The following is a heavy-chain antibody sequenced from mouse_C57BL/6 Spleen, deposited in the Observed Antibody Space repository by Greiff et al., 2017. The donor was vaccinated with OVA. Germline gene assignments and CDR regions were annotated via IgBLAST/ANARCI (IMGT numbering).Heavy chain of an antibody. J-gene: IGHJ2*01. CDR2: INYDGSST. D-gene: IGHD2-2*01. CDR3: ARGDGVTTGDYFDY. Sequence: EVQRVESEGGLVQPGSSMKLSCTASGFTFSDYYMAWVRQVPEKGLEWVANINYDGSSTYYLDSLKSRFIISRDNAKNILYLQMSSLKSEDTATYYCARGDGVTTGDYFDYWGQGTTLTVSS. V-gene: IGHV5-16*01. CDR1: GFTFSDYY.